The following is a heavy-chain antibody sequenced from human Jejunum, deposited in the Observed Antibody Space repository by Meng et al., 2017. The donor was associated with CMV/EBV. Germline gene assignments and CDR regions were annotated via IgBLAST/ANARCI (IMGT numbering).Heavy chain of an antibody. D-gene: IGHD3-3*01. CDR3: ARDLRFLGRCFGMDV. CDR2: INPDSGGT. Sequence: YTITGHYMQWVRQAPGQGLEWMGWINPDSGGTNYAQKFLGRVTMTSDTSISTAYMELSSLRSDDTAVYYCARDLRFLGRCFGMDVWGQGTTVTVSS. J-gene: IGHJ6*02. CDR1: YTITGHY. V-gene: IGHV1-2*02.